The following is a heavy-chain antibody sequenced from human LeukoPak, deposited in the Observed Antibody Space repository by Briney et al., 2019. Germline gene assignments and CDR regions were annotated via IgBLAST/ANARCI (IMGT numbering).Heavy chain of an antibody. CDR1: GFTFSSYA. J-gene: IGHJ4*02. V-gene: IGHV3-21*04. D-gene: IGHD2-15*01. Sequence: GGSLRLSCTASGFTFSSYAMTWVRQAPGKGLEWVSSMSSGGTYLYYADSVRGRFTISRDNAKNSLYLVMKSLRAEDTAIYFCARDRPTGASRLFVVQWGQGTLVSVSS. CDR3: ARDRPTGASRLFVVQ. CDR2: MSSGGTYL.